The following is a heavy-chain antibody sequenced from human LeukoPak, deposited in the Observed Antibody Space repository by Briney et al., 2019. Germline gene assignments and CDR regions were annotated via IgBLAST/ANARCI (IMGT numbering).Heavy chain of an antibody. CDR2: ISGSGGST. J-gene: IGHJ6*02. V-gene: IGHV3-23*01. CDR1: GFTFSSYA. CDR3: AKEQQLVRANYYGMDV. Sequence: PGGSLRLSCAASGFTFSSYAMSWVRQAPGKGLEWVSAISGSGGSTDYSDSVKGRFTVSRDNSKSTVYLQMNSLRAEDTAVYYCAKEQQLVRANYYGMDVWGQGTTVTVSS. D-gene: IGHD6-13*01.